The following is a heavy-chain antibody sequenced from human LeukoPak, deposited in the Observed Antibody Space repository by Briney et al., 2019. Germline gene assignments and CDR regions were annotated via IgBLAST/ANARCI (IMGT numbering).Heavy chain of an antibody. V-gene: IGHV1-24*01. CDR2: FDPEDGET. CDR3: ATLLSYGSYDSSGYFFDY. J-gene: IGHJ4*02. CDR1: GYTLTELS. D-gene: IGHD3-22*01. Sequence: ASVKVSCKASGYTLTELSMHWVRQAPGKGLEWMGGFDPEDGETIYAQKFQDRVTMTEDTSTDTAYMELSSLRSEDTAVYYCATLLSYGSYDSSGYFFDYWGQGTLVTVSS.